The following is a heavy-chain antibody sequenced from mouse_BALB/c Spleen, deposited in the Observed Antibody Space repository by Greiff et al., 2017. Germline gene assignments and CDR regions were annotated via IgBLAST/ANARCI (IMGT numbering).Heavy chain of an antibody. CDR2: IWAGGST. Sequence: QVQLQQSGPGLVAPSQSLSITCTVSGFSLTSYGVHWVRQPPGKGLEWLGVIWAGGSTNYNSALMSRLSISKDNSKSQVFLKMNSLQTDDTAMYYCARERFYGYDGYAMDYWGQGTSVTVSS. V-gene: IGHV2-9*02. CDR1: GFSLTSYG. D-gene: IGHD2-14*01. J-gene: IGHJ4*01. CDR3: ARERFYGYDGYAMDY.